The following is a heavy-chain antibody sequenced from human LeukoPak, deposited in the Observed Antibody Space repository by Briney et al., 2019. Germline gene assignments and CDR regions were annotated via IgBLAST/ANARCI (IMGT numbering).Heavy chain of an antibody. CDR2: VFDNEDA. D-gene: IGHD4-17*01. J-gene: IGHJ4*02. CDR1: GASLSHYH. Sequence: SETLSLTCAVSGASLSHYHWNWFRQPPGKGLEWIASVFDNEDANYNPSLESRVTISLDTSKSHASLRLTSVTAADTAVYFCAKGETVTTSPFDYWGQGILVTVSS. CDR3: AKGETVTTSPFDY. V-gene: IGHV4-59*01.